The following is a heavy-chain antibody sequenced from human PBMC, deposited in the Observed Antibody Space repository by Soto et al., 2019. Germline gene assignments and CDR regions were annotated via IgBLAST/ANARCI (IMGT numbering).Heavy chain of an antibody. D-gene: IGHD5-18*01. CDR3: ARDYRGYTTGYAFDI. Sequence: QVQLQESGPGLVKPSETLSLTCTVSGGSVSSGSHYWSWIRKPPGKGLEWIGYVYYSGTTNYNPSLKSRFTISVDTYRKQVSLELSSVTAADTAVYYGARDYRGYTTGYAFDIWGQGTMVTVSS. V-gene: IGHV4-61*01. CDR1: GGSVSSGSHY. J-gene: IGHJ3*02. CDR2: VYYSGTT.